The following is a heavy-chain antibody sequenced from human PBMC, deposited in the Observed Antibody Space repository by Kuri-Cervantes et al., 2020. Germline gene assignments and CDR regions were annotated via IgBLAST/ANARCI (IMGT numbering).Heavy chain of an antibody. V-gene: IGHV3-9*01. CDR1: GFTFDDYA. J-gene: IGHJ6*02. D-gene: IGHD5-18*01. CDR3: ATGQDTAMITFYYCFGMDV. CDR2: ISWNSGSI. Sequence: SLKISCAASGFTFDDYAMHWVRQAPGKGLEWVSGISWNSGSIGYADSVKGRFTISRDNAKNSLYLQMNSLRAEDTGLYYCATGQDTAMITFYYCFGMDVWGQGTTVTVSS.